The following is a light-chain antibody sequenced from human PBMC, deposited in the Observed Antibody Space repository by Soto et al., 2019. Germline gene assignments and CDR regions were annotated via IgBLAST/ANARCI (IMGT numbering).Light chain of an antibody. V-gene: IGKV3-20*01. CDR2: GAS. CDR1: QSFTSGY. J-gene: IGKJ1*01. CDR3: QQYDTSPRT. Sequence: EIVLTQSPGTLSLSPGERATVSCRASQSFTSGYLAWYQQRPGQAPRLLIYGASRRATGVPDRFSGSESETDFTLTFSGLEPEDFAVYYCQQYDTSPRTFGQGTKVEIK.